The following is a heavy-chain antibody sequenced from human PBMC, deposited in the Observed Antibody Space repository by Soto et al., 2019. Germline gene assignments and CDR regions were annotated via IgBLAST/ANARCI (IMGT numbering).Heavy chain of an antibody. CDR2: ISYDGSNN. CDR1: GFTFSSYA. V-gene: IGHV3-30-3*01. Sequence: QVQLVESGGGVVQPGRSLRLSCAASGFTFSSYAMHWVRQAPGKGLEWVAVISYDGSNNYYADSVKGRFTISRDNSKNTLYLQVNSLRAEDTAVYYCARDPMGRYYGSGSYYFDYWGQGTLVTVSS. J-gene: IGHJ4*02. CDR3: ARDPMGRYYGSGSYYFDY. D-gene: IGHD3-10*01.